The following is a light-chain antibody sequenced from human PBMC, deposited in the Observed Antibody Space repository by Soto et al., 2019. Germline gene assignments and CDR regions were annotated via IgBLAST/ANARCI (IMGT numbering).Light chain of an antibody. CDR3: MQVLQTPYT. J-gene: IGKJ2*01. V-gene: IGKV2-28*01. CDR2: LGF. CDR1: QRLLHSNGNIF. Sequence: EIVMTQSPPSLTVTPGEPASISCSSSQRLLHSNGNIFLDWYLQKPGQSPQLLIYLGFNRASGVPDRVSGSGAGTDFSLKISRMEAEDAGVYYCMQVLQTPYTFGQGTKLEIK.